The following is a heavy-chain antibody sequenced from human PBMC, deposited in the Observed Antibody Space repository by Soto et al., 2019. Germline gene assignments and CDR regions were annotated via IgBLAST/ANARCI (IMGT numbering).Heavy chain of an antibody. Sequence: PGGSLRLSCAASGFSFSGFAMSWVRQAPGKGLEWVSSISGSGATTLYADSVKGRFTISRDNSMNTLYLQMNSLGAEDTAVYYCAKGSRGYSGYFFDYWGQGTLVTVSS. J-gene: IGHJ4*02. V-gene: IGHV3-23*01. CDR2: ISGSGATT. CDR1: GFSFSGFA. D-gene: IGHD5-12*01. CDR3: AKGSRGYSGYFFDY.